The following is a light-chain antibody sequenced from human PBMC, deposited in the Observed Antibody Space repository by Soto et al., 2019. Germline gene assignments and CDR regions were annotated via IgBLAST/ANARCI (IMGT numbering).Light chain of an antibody. CDR2: EVS. J-gene: IGLJ1*01. CDR1: SSDVGSYNL. V-gene: IGLV2-23*02. CDR3: CSYAGSSTFSV. Sequence: QSVLTQPASVSGSPGQSITISCTGTSSDVGSYNLVSWYQQHPGKAPKLMIYEVSTWPSGVSNRFSGSKSGNTASLTISGLQAEDEADYYCCSYAGSSTFSVFGTGTKLTVL.